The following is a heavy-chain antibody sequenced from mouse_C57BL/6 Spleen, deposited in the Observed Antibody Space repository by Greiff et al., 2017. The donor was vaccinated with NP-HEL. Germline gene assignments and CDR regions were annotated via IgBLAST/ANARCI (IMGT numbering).Heavy chain of an antibody. Sequence: QVQLKESGPELVKPGASVKISCKASGYAFSSSWMNWVKQRPGKGLEWIGRIYPGDGDTNYNGKFKGKATLTADKSSSTAYMQLSSLTSEDSAVYFCANGLRREFDYWGQGTTLTVSS. V-gene: IGHV1-82*01. CDR2: IYPGDGDT. CDR1: GYAFSSSW. D-gene: IGHD2-4*01. J-gene: IGHJ2*01. CDR3: ANGLRREFDY.